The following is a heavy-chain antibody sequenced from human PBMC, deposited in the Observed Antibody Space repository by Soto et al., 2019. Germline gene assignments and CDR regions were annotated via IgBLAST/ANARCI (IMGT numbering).Heavy chain of an antibody. CDR2: IYYSGTT. Sequence: QVQLQESGPGLVKPSDTLSLTCAVSGYSISSSNWWGWIRQPPGKGLEWIGYIYYSGTTYYNPSLKRRVPMAVDTSKNQFSLKLTSVTAVDTAVYYCARRESQGPIDYWGQGTLVTVSS. CDR1: GYSISSSNW. V-gene: IGHV4-28*01. D-gene: IGHD1-26*01. J-gene: IGHJ4*02. CDR3: ARRESQGPIDY.